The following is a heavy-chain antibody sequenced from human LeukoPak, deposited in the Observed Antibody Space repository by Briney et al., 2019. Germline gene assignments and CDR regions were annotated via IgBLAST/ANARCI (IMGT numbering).Heavy chain of an antibody. V-gene: IGHV1-69*04. J-gene: IGHJ4*02. CDR1: GGTFSSYA. Sequence: SVKVSCKASGGTFSSYAISWVRQAPGQGLEWMGRIIPILGIANYAQKFQGRVTITADKSTSTAYMELSSLRSEDTAVYYCASSPKPPSGWYEDGVHYWGQGTLVTVSS. CDR3: ASSPKPPSGWYEDGVHY. CDR2: IIPILGIA. D-gene: IGHD6-19*01.